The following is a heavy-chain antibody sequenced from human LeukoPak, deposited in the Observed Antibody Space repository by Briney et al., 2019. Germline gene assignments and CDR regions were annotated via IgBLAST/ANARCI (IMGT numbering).Heavy chain of an antibody. V-gene: IGHV3-23*01. CDR3: AKDPDDSSGYYYAGFDY. J-gene: IGHJ4*02. CDR2: ISGSGGST. D-gene: IGHD3-22*01. Sequence: PGGSLRLSCAASGFTFSSYGMSWVRQAPGKGLEWVSAISGSGGSTYYADSVKGRFTISRDNSKNTLYLQMNSLRAEDTAVYYCAKDPDDSSGYYYAGFDYWGQGTLVTVSS. CDR1: GFTFSSYG.